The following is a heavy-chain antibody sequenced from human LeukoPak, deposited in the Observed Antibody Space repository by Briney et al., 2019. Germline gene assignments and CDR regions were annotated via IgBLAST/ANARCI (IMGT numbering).Heavy chain of an antibody. Sequence: SETLSLTCAVYGGSFSGYYWSWIRQPPGKGLEWIGEINHSGSTNYNPSLKSRVTISVDTSKNQFSLRLSSVTAADTAVYYCARGINYWGQGTLVTVSS. CDR1: GGSFSGYY. V-gene: IGHV4-34*01. CDR2: INHSGST. CDR3: ARGINY. J-gene: IGHJ4*02.